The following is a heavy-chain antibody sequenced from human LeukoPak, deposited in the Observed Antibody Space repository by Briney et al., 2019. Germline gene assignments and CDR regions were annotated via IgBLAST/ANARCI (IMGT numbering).Heavy chain of an antibody. V-gene: IGHV3-23*01. Sequence: GGSLRLSCAASGFTFSSFAMSWVRQAPGKGLEWVSGISDSGGYTYYADSVKGRFTISRDNSKNTLYLHMNSLRAEDTAVYYCAKLGIFASGSYSDWGQGTLVTVSS. CDR2: ISDSGGYT. CDR1: GFTFSSFA. D-gene: IGHD3-10*01. CDR3: AKLGIFASGSYSD. J-gene: IGHJ4*02.